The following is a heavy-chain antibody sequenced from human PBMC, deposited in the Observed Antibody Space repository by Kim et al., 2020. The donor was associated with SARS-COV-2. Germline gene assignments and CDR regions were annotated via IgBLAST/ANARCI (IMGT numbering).Heavy chain of an antibody. CDR3: AREKYNWNCCGWFDP. J-gene: IGHJ5*02. CDR1: GGSFSGYY. V-gene: IGHV4-34*01. CDR2: INHSGST. Sequence: SETLSLTCAVYGGSFSGYYWSWIRQPPGKGLEWIGEINHSGSTNYNPSLKSRVTISVDTSKNQFSLKLSSVTAADTAVYYCAREKYNWNCCGWFDPCGQG. D-gene: IGHD1-7*01.